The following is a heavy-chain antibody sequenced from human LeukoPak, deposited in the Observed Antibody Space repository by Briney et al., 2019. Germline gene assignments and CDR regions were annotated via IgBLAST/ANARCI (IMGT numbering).Heavy chain of an antibody. Sequence: QPGGTLRLSCAASGFTFSSYDMSWVRQAPGKGLEWVSAISGSGGSTYYADSVKGRFTISRDNSKNTLYLQMSGLRAEDTAVYYCAKRWSFYYFDYWGQGTLVTVSS. CDR3: AKRWSFYYFDY. CDR1: GFTFSSYD. J-gene: IGHJ4*02. V-gene: IGHV3-23*01. D-gene: IGHD4-23*01. CDR2: ISGSGGST.